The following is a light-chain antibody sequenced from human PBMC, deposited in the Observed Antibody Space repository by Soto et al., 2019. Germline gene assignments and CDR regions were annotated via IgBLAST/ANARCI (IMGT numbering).Light chain of an antibody. CDR2: EVS. CDR1: SSDVGGYNY. J-gene: IGLJ1*01. Sequence: SVLTQPASVSGSPGQSITISCTVTSSDVGGYNYVSWYQQHPGKAPKLMIYEVSNRPSGVSNRFSGSKSGNTASLTISGLQAEDEADYYCSSYTSSSTLLVFGTGTKVTVL. CDR3: SSYTSSSTLLV. V-gene: IGLV2-14*01.